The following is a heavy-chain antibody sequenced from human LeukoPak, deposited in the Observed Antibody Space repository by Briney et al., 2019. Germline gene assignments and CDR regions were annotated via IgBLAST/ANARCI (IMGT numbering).Heavy chain of an antibody. CDR2: ISSSSSYI. CDR1: GFTFSSHS. V-gene: IGHV3-21*01. J-gene: IGHJ4*02. CDR3: ARNRGYSYGSLGY. Sequence: GGSLRLSCAASGFTFSSHSMNWVRQAPGKGLEWVSSISSSSSYIYYADSVKGRFTISRDNAKNSLYLQMNSLRAEDTAVYYCARNRGYSYGSLGYWGQGTLVTVSS. D-gene: IGHD5-18*01.